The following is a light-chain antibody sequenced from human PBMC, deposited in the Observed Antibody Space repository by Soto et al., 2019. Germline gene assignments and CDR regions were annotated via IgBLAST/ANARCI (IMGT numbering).Light chain of an antibody. V-gene: IGKV1-5*03. J-gene: IGKJ2*01. CDR2: KAS. Sequence: DIPLTQSPSTLSASVGDRVTITCRASQSISSWLAWYQQKPGKAPKLLIYKASSLESGVPSRCSGSGSGTEFTLTISSLQPDDVATYCCQQYNSYSYTLGQGTKLEIK. CDR3: QQYNSYSYT. CDR1: QSISSW.